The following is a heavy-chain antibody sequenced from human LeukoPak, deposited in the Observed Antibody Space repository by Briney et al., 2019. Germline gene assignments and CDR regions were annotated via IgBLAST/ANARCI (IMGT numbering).Heavy chain of an antibody. CDR3: ARVMPSGIGGSYYFDY. D-gene: IGHD1-26*01. CDR2: IYHSGST. CDR1: GGSISSYS. J-gene: IGHJ4*02. Sequence: SETLSLTCTVSGGSISSYSWSWIRQPPGKGLEWIGYIYHSGSTYYNPSLKSRVTISVDRSKNQFSLKLSSVTAADTAVYYCARVMPSGIGGSYYFDYWGQGTLVTVSS. V-gene: IGHV4-30-2*01.